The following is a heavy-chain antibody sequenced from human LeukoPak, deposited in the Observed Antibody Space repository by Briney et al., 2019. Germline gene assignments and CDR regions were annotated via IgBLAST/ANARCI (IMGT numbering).Heavy chain of an antibody. D-gene: IGHD5-12*01. J-gene: IGHJ6*03. V-gene: IGHV1-18*01. Sequence: ASVKVSCKASGYTFTSYDINWVRQATGQGLEWMGWISGFNGHTKYSQKSQGRVTMTTDTSTSTAYMEVRSLRSDDTAVYYCARAWLRRKYYYYMDVWGKGTTVTVSS. CDR1: GYTFTSYD. CDR3: ARAWLRRKYYYYMDV. CDR2: ISGFNGHT.